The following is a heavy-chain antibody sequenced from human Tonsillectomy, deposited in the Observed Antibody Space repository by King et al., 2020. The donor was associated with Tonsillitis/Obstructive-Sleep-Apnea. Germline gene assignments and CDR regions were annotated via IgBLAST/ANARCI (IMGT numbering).Heavy chain of an antibody. CDR3: ATGYYEILTAYPPHVHFDY. V-gene: IGHV1-24*01. CDR1: GYTLSELS. CDR2: FDPEDGET. D-gene: IGHD3-9*01. Sequence: VQLVQSGAEVKKPGASVKVSCKVSGYTLSELSMHWVRQAPGKGLEWMGGFDPEDGETIYAQNLQGRVTMTEDTSTDTAYMELSSLRSEDSAVYYCATGYYEILTAYPPHVHFDYWAQGTLVTVSS. J-gene: IGHJ4*02.